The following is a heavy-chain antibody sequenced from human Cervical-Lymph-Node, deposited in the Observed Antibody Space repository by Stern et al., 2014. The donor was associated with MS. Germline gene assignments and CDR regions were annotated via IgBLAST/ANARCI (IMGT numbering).Heavy chain of an antibody. CDR3: TRGSNSYDSSDFDC. CDR1: GFTFPNAW. CDR2: IYSRADGGAT. V-gene: IGHV3-15*01. J-gene: IGHJ4*02. Sequence: EVQLEESGGGLVKPGGSLTLACAASGFTFPNAWMNWVRQAPGKGLEWVGRIYSRADGGATEFAAPVEGRFTISRDDSRETMYLQMDSLRTEDTALYYCTRGSNSYDSSDFDCWGQGTQVTVSS. D-gene: IGHD3-22*01.